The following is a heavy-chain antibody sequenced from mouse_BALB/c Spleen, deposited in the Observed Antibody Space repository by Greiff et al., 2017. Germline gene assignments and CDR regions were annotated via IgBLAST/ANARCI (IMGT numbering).Heavy chain of an antibody. CDR2: ISYSGST. V-gene: IGHV3-2*02. Sequence: EVQRVESGPGLVKPSQSLSLTCTVTGYSITSDYAWNWIRQFPGNKLEWMGYISYSGSTSYNPSLKSRISITRDTSKNQFFLQLNSVTTEDTATYYCAQPGNAMDYWGQGTSVTVSS. CDR1: GYSITSDYA. CDR3: AQPGNAMDY. J-gene: IGHJ4*01. D-gene: IGHD1-1*02.